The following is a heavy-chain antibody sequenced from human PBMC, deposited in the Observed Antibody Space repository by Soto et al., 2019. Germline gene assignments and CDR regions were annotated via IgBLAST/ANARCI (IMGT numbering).Heavy chain of an antibody. Sequence: GGSLRLSCAASEFTFSNYAMSWVRQAPGKGLEWVGRIKSKTDGGTTDYAAPVKGRFTISRDDSKNTLYLQMNSLKTEDTAVYYCTTVTSSGWYYYYYGMDVWGQGTTVTSP. V-gene: IGHV3-15*01. D-gene: IGHD6-19*01. J-gene: IGHJ6*02. CDR3: TTVTSSGWYYYYYGMDV. CDR2: IKSKTDGGTT. CDR1: EFTFSNYA.